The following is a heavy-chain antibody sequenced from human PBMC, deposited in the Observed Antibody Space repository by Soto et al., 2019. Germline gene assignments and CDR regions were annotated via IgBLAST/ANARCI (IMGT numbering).Heavy chain of an antibody. Sequence: SETLSLTCTVSGGSISSYYWSWIRQPPGKGLEWIGYIYHSGSTNYNPSLKSRVTISIDTSKNQFSLKLSSVTAADTAVYYCARVRSDYSNYYYYYYGMDVWGQGTTVTVSS. CDR1: GGSISSYY. J-gene: IGHJ6*02. V-gene: IGHV4-59*01. D-gene: IGHD4-4*01. CDR3: ARVRSDYSNYYYYYYGMDV. CDR2: IYHSGST.